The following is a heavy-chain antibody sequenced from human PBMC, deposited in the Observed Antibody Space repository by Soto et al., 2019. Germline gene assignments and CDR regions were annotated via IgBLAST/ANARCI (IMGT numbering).Heavy chain of an antibody. CDR3: ARKGEYYDSSGYPDYYYYGMDV. Sequence: GGSLRLSCAASGFTFSSYAMHWVRQAPGKGLEWVAVISYDGSNKYYADSVKGRFTISRDNSKNTLYLQMNSLRAEDTAVYYCARKGEYYDSSGYPDYYYYGMDVWGQGTTVTVSS. D-gene: IGHD3-22*01. CDR2: ISYDGSNK. V-gene: IGHV3-30-3*01. J-gene: IGHJ6*02. CDR1: GFTFSSYA.